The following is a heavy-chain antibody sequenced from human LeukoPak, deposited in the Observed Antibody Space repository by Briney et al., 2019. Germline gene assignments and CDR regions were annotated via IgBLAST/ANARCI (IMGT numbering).Heavy chain of an antibody. CDR1: GGSFSGYY. V-gene: IGHV4-34*01. CDR2: INHSGST. Sequence: SETLSLTCAVYGGSFSGYYWSWIRQSPGKGLEWIGEINHSGSTNYNPFLKSRVTISVDTSKNQFSLKLSSVTAADTAVYYCARRLGYYYDSSGYYYWGQGTLVTVSS. D-gene: IGHD3-22*01. CDR3: ARRLGYYYDSSGYYY. J-gene: IGHJ4*02.